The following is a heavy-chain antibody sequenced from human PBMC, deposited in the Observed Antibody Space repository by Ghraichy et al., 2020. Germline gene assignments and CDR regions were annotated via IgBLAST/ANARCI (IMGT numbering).Heavy chain of an antibody. CDR3: ARVPVSGVVNSGYGMDV. CDR1: GGSISSYY. Sequence: SETLSLTCTVSGGSISSYYWSWIRQPPGKGLEWIGYIYYSGSTNYNPSLKSRVTISVDTSKNQFSLKLSSVTAADTAVYYCARVPVSGVVNSGYGMDVWGQGTTVTVSS. D-gene: IGHD3-3*01. J-gene: IGHJ6*02. V-gene: IGHV4-59*01. CDR2: IYYSGST.